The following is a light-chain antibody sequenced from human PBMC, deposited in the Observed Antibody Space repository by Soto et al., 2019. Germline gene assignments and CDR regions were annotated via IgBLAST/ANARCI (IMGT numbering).Light chain of an antibody. Sequence: QSALTQPASVSGSLGQSITISCTGTSSDVGSYNLVSWYQQHPGKAPKLMTYEGSQRPSGIPERFSGSNSGNTATMTISRVEAGDEADYYCQVWDRTSDQYVFGTGTKLTVL. CDR3: QVWDRTSDQYV. CDR2: EGS. V-gene: IGLV2-14*02. CDR1: SSDVGSYNL. J-gene: IGLJ1*01.